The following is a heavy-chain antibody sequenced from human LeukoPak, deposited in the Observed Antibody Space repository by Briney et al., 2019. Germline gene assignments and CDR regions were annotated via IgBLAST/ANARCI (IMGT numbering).Heavy chain of an antibody. J-gene: IGHJ6*03. V-gene: IGHV4-4*07. Sequence: SETLSLTCTVSGGSISSYYWSWIRQPAGKGLEWIGRIYTSGSTNYNPSLKSRVTMSVDTSKNQFSLKLSSVTAADTAVYYCARERVDIVVVPAATPSYYYYYMDVWGKGTTVTVSS. CDR3: ARERVDIVVVPAATPSYYYYYMDV. CDR2: IYTSGST. CDR1: GGSISSYY. D-gene: IGHD2-2*03.